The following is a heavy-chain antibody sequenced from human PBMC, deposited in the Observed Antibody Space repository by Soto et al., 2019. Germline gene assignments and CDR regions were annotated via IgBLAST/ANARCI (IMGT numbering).Heavy chain of an antibody. CDR2: TYYRSKWYN. V-gene: IGHV6-1*01. Sequence: SQTLSLTCAISGDSVSSNSAAWNWIRQSPSRGLEWLGRTYYRSKWYNDYAVSVKSRITINPDTSKNQFSLQLNSVTPEDTAVYYCARGGYSSGWYRYYYYGMDVWGQGTTVTVSS. CDR3: ARGGYSSGWYRYYYYGMDV. CDR1: GDSVSSNSAA. D-gene: IGHD6-19*01. J-gene: IGHJ6*02.